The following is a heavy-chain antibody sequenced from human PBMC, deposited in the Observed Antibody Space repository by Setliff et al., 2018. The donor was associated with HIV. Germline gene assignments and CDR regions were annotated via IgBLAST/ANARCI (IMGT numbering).Heavy chain of an antibody. J-gene: IGHJ4*02. D-gene: IGHD5-12*01. CDR2: MSHSGSA. CDR3: ARRRDGYNLIDY. CDR1: GDSISSSNW. V-gene: IGHV4-4*02. Sequence: PSETLSLTCAVSGDSISSSNWWSWVRQPPGKGLEWIGEMSHSGSAAYNPSLRSRVTMSLDKFNNQFSLKLNSVTAADTAIYYCARRRDGYNLIDYWGQGTLVTVSS.